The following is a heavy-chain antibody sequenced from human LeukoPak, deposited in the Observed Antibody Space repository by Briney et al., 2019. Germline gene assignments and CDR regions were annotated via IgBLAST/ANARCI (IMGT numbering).Heavy chain of an antibody. D-gene: IGHD6-13*01. CDR1: GSSFNSYW. V-gene: IGHV5-51*01. CDR2: IYPGDSDT. CDR3: ARRDLAAAGSTFDY. J-gene: IGHJ4*02. Sequence: GGALLSSCKGSGSSFNSYWLGWVRHLHGKGLEWMGIIYPGDSDTRYRPSFQGHVTLSADTSISTAYLQWSSLEASDTAMYYCARRDLAAAGSTFDYWGQGTLVTVSS.